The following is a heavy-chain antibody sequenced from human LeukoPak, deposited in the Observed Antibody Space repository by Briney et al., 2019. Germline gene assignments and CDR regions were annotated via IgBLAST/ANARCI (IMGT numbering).Heavy chain of an antibody. CDR2: AYYTGST. Sequence: SETLSLTCSISGGSFSTYYWTWVRQPPGKSLEWIGCAYYTGSTVYNPSLRSRLALSIDTSNNQFSLKLNSVTAADTAVYFCARSGDEYDSTGFDHWGQGILVTVSS. J-gene: IGHJ4*02. V-gene: IGHV4-59*08. CDR3: ARSGDEYDSTGFDH. CDR1: GGSFSTYY. D-gene: IGHD2/OR15-2a*01.